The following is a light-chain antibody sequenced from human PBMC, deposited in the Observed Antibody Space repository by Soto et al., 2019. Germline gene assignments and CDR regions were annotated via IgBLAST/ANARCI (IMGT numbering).Light chain of an antibody. CDR2: GAS. Sequence: EIVLTQSPGTLSLSPRERATLSCRASQSVNDNYLAWYQHKPGQAPRLLIYGASSRAPGIPDRFSGSGSGTAFTLTISRLEPEDFAIYYCQQDAASPRTFGQGTQVEVK. J-gene: IGKJ1*01. CDR1: QSVNDNY. CDR3: QQDAASPRT. V-gene: IGKV3-20*01.